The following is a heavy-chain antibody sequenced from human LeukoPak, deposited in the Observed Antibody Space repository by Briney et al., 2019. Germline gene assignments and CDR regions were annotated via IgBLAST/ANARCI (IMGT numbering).Heavy chain of an antibody. CDR3: ARPITISEPDAFDI. CDR1: GYTLTELS. J-gene: IGHJ3*02. Sequence: GASVKVSCKVSGYTLTELSMHWVRQMPGKGLEWMGIIYPGDSDTRYSPSFQGQVTISVDKSISTAYLQWSSLKASDTAMYYCARPITISEPDAFDIWGQGTMVTISS. CDR2: IYPGDSDT. D-gene: IGHD3-3*01. V-gene: IGHV5-51*01.